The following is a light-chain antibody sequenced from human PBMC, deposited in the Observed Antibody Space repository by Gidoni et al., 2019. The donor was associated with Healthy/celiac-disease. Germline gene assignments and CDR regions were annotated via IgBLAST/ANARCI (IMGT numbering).Light chain of an antibody. CDR3: QQYDSLPFT. CDR1: QDISNY. V-gene: IGKV1-33*01. Sequence: DIQMTQSPSSLSASVGDRVTITCQASQDISNYLNWYQQKPVPSRFSGSGSGTDFTFTISSLQPEDIATYYCQQYDSLPFTFGPGTKVDIK. J-gene: IGKJ3*01.